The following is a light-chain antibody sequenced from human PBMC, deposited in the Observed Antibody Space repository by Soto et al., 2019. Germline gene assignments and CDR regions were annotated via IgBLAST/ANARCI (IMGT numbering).Light chain of an antibody. CDR1: SGHSSYA. CDR3: QTRGTGILYV. CDR2: LNSDGSH. V-gene: IGLV4-69*01. J-gene: IGLJ1*01. Sequence: QLVLTQSPSASASLGASVKLTCTLSSGHSSYAIAWHQQQPEKGPRYLMKLNSDGSHSKGDGIPDRFSGSSSGAERYLTISSLQSEDEADYYSQTRGTGILYVLGTGTKLTVL.